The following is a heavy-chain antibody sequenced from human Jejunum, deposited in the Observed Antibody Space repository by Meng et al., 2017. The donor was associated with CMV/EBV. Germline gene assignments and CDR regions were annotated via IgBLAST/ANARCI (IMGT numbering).Heavy chain of an antibody. CDR3: ATGLGEDTFYTGDY. CDR1: GLSVSTTY. CDR2: SYSGGST. D-gene: IGHD2-2*02. V-gene: IGHV3-53*01. Sequence: SGLSVSTTYISWVRQAPGKGLEWVSVSYSGGSTYSADVLRDRFNSTRDNSKNTVYLLMNDLRPEDTAVYFCATGLGEDTFYTGDYWGQGTQVTVSS. J-gene: IGHJ4*02.